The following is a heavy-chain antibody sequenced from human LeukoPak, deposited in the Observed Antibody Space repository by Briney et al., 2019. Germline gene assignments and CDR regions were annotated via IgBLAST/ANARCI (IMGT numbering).Heavy chain of an antibody. D-gene: IGHD5/OR15-5a*01. CDR3: MRQNRVYFFGH. V-gene: IGHV3-7*01. Sequence: GGSLRLSCAASGFTFSSYWMTWGRQAPGKGLEWVANIRQDGSEKNYVDSVKGRFPISRDNAKNSLYLQMNSLRVEGTAVYFCMRQNRVYFFGHWGQGTLVTVSS. J-gene: IGHJ1*01. CDR1: GFTFSSYW. CDR2: IRQDGSEK.